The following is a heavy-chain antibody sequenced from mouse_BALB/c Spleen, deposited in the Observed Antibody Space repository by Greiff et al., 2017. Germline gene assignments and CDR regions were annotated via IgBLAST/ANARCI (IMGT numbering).Heavy chain of an antibody. V-gene: IGHV10-1*02. J-gene: IGHJ3*01. CDR3: VRHHYGNCAWFAY. Sequence: EVQLQESGGGLVQPKGSLKLSCAASGFTFNTYAMNWVRQAPGKGLEWVARIRSKSNNYATYYADSVKDRFTISRDDSQSMLYLQMNNLKTEDTAMYYCVRHHYGNCAWFAYWGQGTLVTVSA. CDR2: IRSKSNNYAT. CDR1: GFTFNTYA. D-gene: IGHD2-1*01.